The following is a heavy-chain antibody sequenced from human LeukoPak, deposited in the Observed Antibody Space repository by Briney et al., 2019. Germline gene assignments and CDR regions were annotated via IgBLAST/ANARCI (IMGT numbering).Heavy chain of an antibody. V-gene: IGHV1-8*01. D-gene: IGHD3-3*01. Sequence: ASVKVSCKASGYTFTSYDINWVRQATGQGLEWMGWMNPNSGNTGYAQKFQGRVTMTRNTSISTAYMELSSLRSEDTAVYYCASFPNYDFWSGYYSVDYWGQGTLVTVSS. J-gene: IGHJ4*02. CDR3: ASFPNYDFWSGYYSVDY. CDR1: GYTFTSYD. CDR2: MNPNSGNT.